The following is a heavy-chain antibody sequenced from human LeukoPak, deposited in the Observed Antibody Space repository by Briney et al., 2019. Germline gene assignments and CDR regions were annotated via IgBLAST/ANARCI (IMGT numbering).Heavy chain of an antibody. CDR1: GFTFSSYS. CDR3: ASDSHSSSWYAY. CDR2: ISSSSSYI. Sequence: PGGSLRLSCAASGFTFSSYSMNWVRRAPGKGLEWVSSISSSSSYIYYADSVKGRFTISRDNAKNSLYLQMSSLRAEDTAVYYCASDSHSSSWYAYWGQGTLVTVSS. V-gene: IGHV3-21*01. D-gene: IGHD6-13*01. J-gene: IGHJ4*02.